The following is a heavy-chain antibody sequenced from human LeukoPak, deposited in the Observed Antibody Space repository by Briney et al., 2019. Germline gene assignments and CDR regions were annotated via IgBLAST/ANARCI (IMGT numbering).Heavy chain of an antibody. CDR2: ISYDGSNK. CDR1: GFTFSSYA. D-gene: IGHD4-17*01. CDR3: ARDTVPGYFDY. J-gene: IGHJ4*02. V-gene: IGHV3-30-3*01. Sequence: GRSLRLSCAASGFTFSSYAMHWVRQAPGKGLEWVAVISYDGSNKYYADSVKGRFTISRDNSKNTLYLQMNSLRAEDTAVYYCARDTVPGYFDYWGQGTLVTVSS.